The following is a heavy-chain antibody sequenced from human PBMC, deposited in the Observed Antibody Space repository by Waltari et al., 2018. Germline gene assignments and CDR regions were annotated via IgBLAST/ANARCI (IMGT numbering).Heavy chain of an antibody. J-gene: IGHJ4*02. CDR3: ATDLLAEAGIFDY. CDR1: GYTFTGYY. Sequence: QVQLVQSGAEVKKPGASVKVSCKASGYTFTGYYMHWVRQAPGQGLEWMGRINPNSGGTTYAQKFQGRVTMTRDTSISTAYMELSRLRSDDTAVYYCATDLLAEAGIFDYWGQGTLVTVSS. D-gene: IGHD6-13*01. V-gene: IGHV1-2*06. CDR2: INPNSGGT.